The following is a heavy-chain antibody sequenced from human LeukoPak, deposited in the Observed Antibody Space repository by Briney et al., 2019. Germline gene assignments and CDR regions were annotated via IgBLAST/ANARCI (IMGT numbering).Heavy chain of an antibody. CDR1: GFAFSSYN. CDR2: ISSGSGYM. CDR3: ARAGLYSGSGLDY. J-gene: IGHJ4*02. Sequence: GGSLRLSCAVSGFAFSSYNMNWVRQSPGQGLEWVSSISSGSGYMYYADSVKGRFTISRDNAKNSLYLEMSSLRAEDTAVYYCARAGLYSGSGLDYWGQGTLVTVSS. D-gene: IGHD5-12*01. V-gene: IGHV3-21*01.